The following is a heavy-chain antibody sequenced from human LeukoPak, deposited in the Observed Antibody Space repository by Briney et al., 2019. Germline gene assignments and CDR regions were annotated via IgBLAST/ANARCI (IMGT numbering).Heavy chain of an antibody. V-gene: IGHV1-2*02. J-gene: IGHJ4*02. Sequence: ASVKVSCKASGYTFTGYYMHWVRQAPGQGLEWMGWINPNSGGTNYAQKFQGRVTMTRDTSISTAYMELSSLRSEDMAVYYCARPNYYYGSGSALDYWGQGTLVTVSS. D-gene: IGHD3-10*01. CDR3: ARPNYYYGSGSALDY. CDR1: GYTFTGYY. CDR2: INPNSGGT.